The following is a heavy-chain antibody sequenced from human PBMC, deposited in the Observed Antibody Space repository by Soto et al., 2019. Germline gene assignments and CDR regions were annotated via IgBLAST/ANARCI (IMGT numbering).Heavy chain of an antibody. CDR1: GFGFSTHA. V-gene: IGHV3-23*01. D-gene: IGHD4-17*01. J-gene: IGHJ4*02. CDR3: AKDCYGDPRDYFDY. CDR2: ITNTGLTT. Sequence: PGGSLRLSCAASGFGFSTHALTWVRQAPGKGLEWLSSITNTGLTTHYADSVKGRFTISRDNSKNTLYLQMNSLRAEDTAVYYCAKDCYGDPRDYFDYWGQGTLVTVSS.